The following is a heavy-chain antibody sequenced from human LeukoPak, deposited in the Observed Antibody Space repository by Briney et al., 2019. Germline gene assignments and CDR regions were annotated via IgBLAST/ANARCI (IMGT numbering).Heavy chain of an antibody. CDR3: ARLGYDILTGYPRDY. CDR2: IYYSGST. CDR1: GGSISSSSYY. J-gene: IGHJ4*02. Sequence: SETLSLTCTVSGGSISSSSYYWGWIRQPPGKGLEWIGSIYYSGSTYYNPSLKSRVTISVDTSKNQFSLKLSSVTAADTAVYYCARLGYDILTGYPRDYWGQGTLVTVSS. V-gene: IGHV4-39*01. D-gene: IGHD3-9*01.